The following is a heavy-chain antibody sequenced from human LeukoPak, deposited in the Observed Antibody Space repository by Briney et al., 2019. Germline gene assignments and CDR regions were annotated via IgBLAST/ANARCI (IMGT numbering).Heavy chain of an antibody. CDR2: ISSSSSYI. CDR1: GFTFSSYS. V-gene: IGHV3-21*01. D-gene: IGHD3-22*01. CDR3: ARIGNYYDSSGYPSEDDY. J-gene: IGHJ4*02. Sequence: GGSLRLSCAASGFTFSSYSMNWVRQAPGKGLEWVSSISSSSSYIYYADSVKGRFTISRDNARNSLYLQMNSLGAEDTAMYYCARIGNYYDSSGYPSEDDYWGQGTLVTVSS.